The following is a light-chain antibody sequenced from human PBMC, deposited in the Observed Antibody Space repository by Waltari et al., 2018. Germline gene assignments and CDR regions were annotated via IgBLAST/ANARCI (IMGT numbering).Light chain of an antibody. CDR2: EVN. CDR3: CSYTRGSVI. Sequence: QSALTQPASVSGSPVQSIAISCTGTSSYVGSYNLVSWYQQFPGKAPKLTLYEVNKRPSGISNRFSGSKFGNTASLTISGLQAEDEGDYYCCSYTRGSVICGGGTKLTVL. CDR1: SSYVGSYNL. V-gene: IGLV2-23*02. J-gene: IGLJ2*01.